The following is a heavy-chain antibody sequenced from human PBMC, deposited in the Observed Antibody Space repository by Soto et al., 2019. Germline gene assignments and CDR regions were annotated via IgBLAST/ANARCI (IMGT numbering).Heavy chain of an antibody. CDR3: ARSGSSSWYFSP. D-gene: IGHD6-13*01. J-gene: IGHJ5*02. CDR1: GGTFSSYA. Sequence: SVKVSCKASGGTFSSYAISWVRQAPGQGLEWMGGIIPIFGTANYAQKFQGRVTITADESTSTAYMELSSLRSEDTAMYYCARSGSSSWYFSPWGQGTLVTVSS. CDR2: IIPIFGTA. V-gene: IGHV1-69*13.